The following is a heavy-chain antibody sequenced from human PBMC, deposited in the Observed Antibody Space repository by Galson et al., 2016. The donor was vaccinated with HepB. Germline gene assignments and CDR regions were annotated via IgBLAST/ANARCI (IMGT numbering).Heavy chain of an antibody. D-gene: IGHD3-3*01. J-gene: IGHJ3*02. CDR3: AAILHDFWSGYTDAFDI. V-gene: IGHV3-9*01. CDR2: ISWNSDRI. CDR1: GFTFDDYA. Sequence: SLRLSCAASGFTFDDYAMHWVRQAPGKGLEWVSGISWNSDRIGYASSVEGRFTISRDNAKNSLFLQMNSLRPEDTALYYCAAILHDFWSGYTDAFDIWGQGTMVTVSS.